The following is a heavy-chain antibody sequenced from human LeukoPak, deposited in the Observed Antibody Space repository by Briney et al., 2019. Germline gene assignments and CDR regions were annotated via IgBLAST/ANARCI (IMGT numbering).Heavy chain of an antibody. Sequence: PGGSLRLSCAASGFTVSSNYMSWVRQAPGKGLEWVSAISGSGVYTYNADSVKGRFTISRDNSENTLYLQMNSLRVEDTAVYYCAREPTYSSSWYTTCDYWGQGTLVTVSS. D-gene: IGHD6-13*01. CDR2: ISGSGVYT. CDR1: GFTVSSNY. J-gene: IGHJ4*02. CDR3: AREPTYSSSWYTTCDY. V-gene: IGHV3-23*01.